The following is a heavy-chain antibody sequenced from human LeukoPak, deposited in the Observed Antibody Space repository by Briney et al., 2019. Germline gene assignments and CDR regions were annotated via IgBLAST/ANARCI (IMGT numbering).Heavy chain of an antibody. Sequence: GGSLRLSCAASGFTFSSYGMHWVRQAPGKGLEWVAFIRYDGSNKYYADSVKGRFTISRDNSKNTLYLQMNSLRAEDTAVYCCAKDLFEDLSVGATQPNWFDPWGQGTLVTVSS. CDR1: GFTFSSYG. V-gene: IGHV3-30*02. CDR3: AKDLFEDLSVGATQPNWFDP. J-gene: IGHJ5*02. D-gene: IGHD1-26*01. CDR2: IRYDGSNK.